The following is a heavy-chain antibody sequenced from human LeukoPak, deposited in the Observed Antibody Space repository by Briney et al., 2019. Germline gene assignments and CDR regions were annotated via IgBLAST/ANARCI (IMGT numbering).Heavy chain of an antibody. Sequence: ASVKVSCKASGYTFTSYYMHWVRQAPGQGLEWMGIINPSGGSTSYAQKFQGRVTMTRDTSTSTVYMELSSLRSEDTAVYSCARDAGGYDFWSGYSTYYYYGMDVWGQGTTVTVSS. D-gene: IGHD3-3*01. J-gene: IGHJ6*02. CDR2: INPSGGST. V-gene: IGHV1-46*01. CDR1: GYTFTSYY. CDR3: ARDAGGYDFWSGYSTYYYYGMDV.